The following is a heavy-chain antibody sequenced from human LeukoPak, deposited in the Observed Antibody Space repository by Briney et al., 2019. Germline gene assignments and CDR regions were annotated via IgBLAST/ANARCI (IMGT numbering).Heavy chain of an antibody. D-gene: IGHD4-23*01. CDR2: INHSGST. V-gene: IGHV4-34*01. Sequence: SETLSLTCAVYGGSFSGYYWSWIREPPGKGLEWIGEINHSGSTNYNPSPKSRVTISVDTSKNQFSLKLSCVTAADTAVYYCARGRLRWYRSYYFDYWGQGTLVTVSS. CDR1: GGSFSGYY. CDR3: ARGRLRWYRSYYFDY. J-gene: IGHJ4*02.